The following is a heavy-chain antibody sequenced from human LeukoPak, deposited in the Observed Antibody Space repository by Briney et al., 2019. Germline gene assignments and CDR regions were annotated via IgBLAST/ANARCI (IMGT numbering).Heavy chain of an antibody. Sequence: GGSLRLSCAASGFPLNDDGMHWVRQAPGKGLEWVAFIQNDGDNEQYIESVKGRFTISRDNAKNTLYLQMDSLRTEDTAVYYCAKREAVAGMSDFDSWGQGTLVTVSS. CDR2: IQNDGDNE. V-gene: IGHV3-30*02. J-gene: IGHJ4*02. CDR1: GFPLNDDG. D-gene: IGHD6-19*01. CDR3: AKREAVAGMSDFDS.